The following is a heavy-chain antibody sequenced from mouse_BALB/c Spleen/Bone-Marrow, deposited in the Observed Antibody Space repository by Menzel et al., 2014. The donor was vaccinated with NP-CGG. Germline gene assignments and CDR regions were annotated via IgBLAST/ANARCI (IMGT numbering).Heavy chain of an antibody. CDR1: GYTFTDYA. V-gene: IGHV1S137*01. CDR3: ARGLSYYYGTSYYFDY. CDR2: ISSSYGDA. J-gene: IGHJ2*01. D-gene: IGHD1-1*01. Sequence: VKLMESGAELVRPGVSVKISCKGSGYTFTDYAMHWVKQSHAKSLEWIGIISSSYGDATYNQKLKGKATMTVDKSSNTAYMELARLTSEDSAIYYCARGLSYYYGTSYYFDYWGQGTTLTVSS.